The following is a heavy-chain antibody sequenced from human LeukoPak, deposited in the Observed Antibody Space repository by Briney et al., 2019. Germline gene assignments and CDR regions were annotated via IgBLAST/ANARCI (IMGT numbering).Heavy chain of an antibody. CDR3: ARPTDHDYGDYEVLPVDY. CDR2: ISSSSSYI. Sequence: GGSLRLSCAASGFTFSSYSMNWVRQAPGKGLEWVSSISSSSSYIYYADSVKGRFTISRDNAKNSLYLQMNSLRAEDTAVYYCARPTDHDYGDYEVLPVDYWGRGTLVTVSS. V-gene: IGHV3-21*01. CDR1: GFTFSSYS. J-gene: IGHJ4*02. D-gene: IGHD4-17*01.